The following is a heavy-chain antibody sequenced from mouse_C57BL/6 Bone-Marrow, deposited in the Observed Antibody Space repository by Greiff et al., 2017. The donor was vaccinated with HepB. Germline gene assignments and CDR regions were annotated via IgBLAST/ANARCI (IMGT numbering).Heavy chain of an antibody. Sequence: QVQLQQSGAELVRPGASVTLSCKASGYTFTDYEMHWVKQTPVHGLEWIGAIDPETGGTAYNQKFKGKAILTADKSSSTAYMELRSLTSEDSAVYYCTRSSRYYYGSSFFAYWGQGTLVTVSA. CDR3: TRSSRYYYGSSFFAY. D-gene: IGHD1-1*01. J-gene: IGHJ3*01. CDR2: IDPETGGT. CDR1: GYTFTDYE. V-gene: IGHV1-15*01.